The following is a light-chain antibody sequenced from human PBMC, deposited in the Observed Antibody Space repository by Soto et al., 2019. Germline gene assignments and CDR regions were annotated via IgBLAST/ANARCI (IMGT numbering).Light chain of an antibody. J-gene: IGKJ4*01. CDR2: GAS. V-gene: IGKV3-20*01. CDR1: QSVSSSY. CDR3: QQYGSSPLT. Sequence: EIVLTQSPGTLSLSPGERATLSCRASQSVSSSYLAWYQQKPGQAPRLLIYGASSRATGIPDRFSGSGSGTDFTLTISRLEPEDFAVYYWQQYGSSPLTFGGGTNVEI.